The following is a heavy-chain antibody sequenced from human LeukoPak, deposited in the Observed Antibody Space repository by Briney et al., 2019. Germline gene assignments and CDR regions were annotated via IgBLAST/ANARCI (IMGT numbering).Heavy chain of an antibody. CDR2: IYSSGDT. Sequence: PSQTLSLTCTVSGDSISGYYWSWIPQPAGQGPEWIGRIYSSGDTTYNPSLRSLVTMSVDTSTNQRSLKLRPASAADTVVYYCARAAGAAGGQYFDYWGQGPLVTVSS. J-gene: IGHJ4*02. V-gene: IGHV4-4*07. CDR3: ARAAGAAGGQYFDY. CDR1: GDSISGYY. D-gene: IGHD6-13*01.